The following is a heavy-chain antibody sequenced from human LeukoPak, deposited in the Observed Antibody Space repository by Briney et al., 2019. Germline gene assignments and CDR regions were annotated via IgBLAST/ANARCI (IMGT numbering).Heavy chain of an antibody. V-gene: IGHV1-3*03. CDR1: GYTFTSYA. J-gene: IGHJ4*02. D-gene: IGHD5-18*01. Sequence: ASVKVSCKACGYTFTSYARHWVRQAPGQRLEWMGWINAGNGNTKYSQEFQGRVTITRDTSASTAYMELSSLRSEDMAVYYCARAIASYGDPFDYWGQGTLVTVSS. CDR3: ARAIASYGDPFDY. CDR2: INAGNGNT.